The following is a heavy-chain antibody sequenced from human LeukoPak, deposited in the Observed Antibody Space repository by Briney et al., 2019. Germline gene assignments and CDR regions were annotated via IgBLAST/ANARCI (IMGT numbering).Heavy chain of an antibody. CDR3: ARDRITIFGVVIMGLDY. CDR1: GGSFSGYY. Sequence: SETLSLTCAVYGGSFSGYYWSWIRQPPGKGLEWIGEINHSGSTNYNPSLKSRVTISVDTSKNQFSLKLSSVTAADTAVYYCARDRITIFGVVIMGLDYWGQGTLVTVSS. J-gene: IGHJ4*02. V-gene: IGHV4-34*01. CDR2: INHSGST. D-gene: IGHD3-3*01.